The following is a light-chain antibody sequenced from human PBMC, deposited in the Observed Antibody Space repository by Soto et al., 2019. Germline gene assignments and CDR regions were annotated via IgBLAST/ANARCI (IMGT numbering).Light chain of an antibody. V-gene: IGKV1-5*02. CDR3: QEYNNYWT. CDR2: TAS. CDR1: QSIRIY. J-gene: IGKJ1*01. Sequence: DIQMTQSPSSLSASVGDRVTIICRASQSIRIYLNWYQQKPGKAPRLLIYTASTLESGVPSRFSASGSGTEFTLTISSLHPDDFATYYCQEYNNYWTFGQGTKV.